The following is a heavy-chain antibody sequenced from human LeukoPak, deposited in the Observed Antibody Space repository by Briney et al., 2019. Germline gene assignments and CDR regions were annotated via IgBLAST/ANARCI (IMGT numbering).Heavy chain of an antibody. V-gene: IGHV3-30-3*01. J-gene: IGHJ3*02. CDR3: ARGAFGVYAFDI. D-gene: IGHD3-3*01. Sequence: GGSLRLSCAASGFTFSSYAMHWVRQAPGKGLEWVAVISYDGSNKYYADSVEGRFTISRDNSKNTLYVQMNSLGAEDTAVYYCARGAFGVYAFDIWGQGTMVTVSS. CDR2: ISYDGSNK. CDR1: GFTFSSYA.